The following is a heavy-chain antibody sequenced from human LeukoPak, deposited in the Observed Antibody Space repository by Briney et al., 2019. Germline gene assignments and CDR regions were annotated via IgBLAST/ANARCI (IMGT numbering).Heavy chain of an antibody. J-gene: IGHJ6*02. CDR2: INSDGSWT. V-gene: IGHV3-74*01. CDR1: GTYW. D-gene: IGHD3-3*01. Sequence: GGSLRLSCAASGTYWMHWVRQAPGKGLVWVSHINSDGSWTGYADSVRGRFTISRDNAKNSLYLQMNSLKLEDTALYYCVKDRDFWSGLDVWGQGTMVTVS. CDR3: VKDRDFWSGLDV.